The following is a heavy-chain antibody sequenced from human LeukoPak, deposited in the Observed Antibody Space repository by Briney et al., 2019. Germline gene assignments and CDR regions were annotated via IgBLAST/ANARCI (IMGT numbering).Heavy chain of an antibody. J-gene: IGHJ4*02. D-gene: IGHD2-2*01. CDR3: AKDRDCSSTGCYVFAN. V-gene: IGHV3-23*01. CDR1: GVTLRNYA. Sequence: PGESLRLSCAASGVTLRNYAMTWIRQAPGKGLQWVSVISGDGESTYYADSVRGRFTISRDNSKDTMYLQMNNLRAEDTAIYYCAKDRDCSSTGCYVFANWGQGTLVTVS. CDR2: ISGDGEST.